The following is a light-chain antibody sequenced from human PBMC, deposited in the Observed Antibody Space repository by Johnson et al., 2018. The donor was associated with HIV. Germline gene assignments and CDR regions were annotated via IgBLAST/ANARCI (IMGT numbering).Light chain of an antibody. V-gene: IGLV1-51*02. CDR3: GTWDGSLSLYV. Sequence: QSVLTQPPSVSAAPGQKVTISCSGSSSNIGNNYVSWYQQLPGTAPKLLIYEKNKRPSGIPDRFSASKSGTSATLGITGLQTGDEAEYYGGTWDGSLSLYVFGTGTKVTVL. CDR1: SSNIGNNY. J-gene: IGLJ1*01. CDR2: EKN.